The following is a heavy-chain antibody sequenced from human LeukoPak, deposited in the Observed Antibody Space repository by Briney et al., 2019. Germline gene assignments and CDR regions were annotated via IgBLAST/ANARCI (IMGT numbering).Heavy chain of an antibody. CDR1: GGSIHDDY. D-gene: IGHD1-1*01. CDR2: IHHSGST. CDR3: ARRQGGTMLDS. Sequence: SETLSLTCTVSGGSIHDDYWSWFRQPPGQGLEWIGYIHHSGSTNYNPSLKSRVNIVIETSRTQFSLKVNSVTASDTGVYYCARRQGGTMLDSWGQGTLVTVSS. J-gene: IGHJ4*02. V-gene: IGHV4-59*08.